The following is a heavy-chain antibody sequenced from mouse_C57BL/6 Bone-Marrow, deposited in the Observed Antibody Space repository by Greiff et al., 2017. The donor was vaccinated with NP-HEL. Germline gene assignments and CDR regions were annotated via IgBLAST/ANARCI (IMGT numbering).Heavy chain of an antibody. D-gene: IGHD2-4*01. CDR2: ISDGGSYT. V-gene: IGHV5-4*01. J-gene: IGHJ2*01. Sequence: EVQLVESGGGLVKPGGSLKLSCAASGFTFSSYAMSWVRQTPEKRLEWVATISDGGSYTYYPENVKGRFTISRDNAKNNLYLQMSHLKSEDTAMYYCARDWGLPLDYWGQGTTLTVSS. CDR3: ARDWGLPLDY. CDR1: GFTFSSYA.